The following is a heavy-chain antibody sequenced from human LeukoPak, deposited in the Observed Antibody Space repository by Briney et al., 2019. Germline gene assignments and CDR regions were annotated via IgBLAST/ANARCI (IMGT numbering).Heavy chain of an antibody. Sequence: KPGGSLRLSCVASGFPFSDYYMSWIRQAPGKGLDCVSYISGSGTNIYYAASVKGRFTISRDNAKNSLHLQMNSLRAEDTAVYYCARFAMVRGVIITKKNYFDYWGQGTLVTVSS. CDR1: GFPFSDYY. CDR3: ARFAMVRGVIITKKNYFDY. V-gene: IGHV3-11*01. CDR2: ISGSGTNI. D-gene: IGHD3-10*01. J-gene: IGHJ4*02.